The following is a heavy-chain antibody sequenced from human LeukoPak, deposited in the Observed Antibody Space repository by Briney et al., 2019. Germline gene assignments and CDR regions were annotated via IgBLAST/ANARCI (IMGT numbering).Heavy chain of an antibody. CDR1: GYTFTGYY. D-gene: IGHD3-22*01. Sequence: SVKVSCKASGYTFTGYYMHWVRQAPGQGLEWMGRIIPILGIANYAQKFQGRVTITADKSTSTAYMELSSLRSEDTAVYYCARSSSVVVIPDYWGQGTLVTVSS. CDR2: IIPILGIA. J-gene: IGHJ4*02. CDR3: ARSSSVVVIPDY. V-gene: IGHV1-69*02.